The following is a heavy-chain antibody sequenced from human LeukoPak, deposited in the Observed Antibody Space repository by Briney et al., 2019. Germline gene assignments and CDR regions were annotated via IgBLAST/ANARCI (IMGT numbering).Heavy chain of an antibody. CDR1: GGSISSYY. D-gene: IGHD6-13*01. J-gene: IGHJ1*01. V-gene: IGHV4-59*08. CDR3: ARHGGSSWYSLYFQH. Sequence: SETLSLTCNVSGGSISSYYWSWIRQPPGKGLEWIGYIYYSGSTNYNPSLKSRVTISVDTSKNQFSQKLSSVTAADTAVYYCARHGGSSWYSLYFQHWGQGTLVTVSS. CDR2: IYYSGST.